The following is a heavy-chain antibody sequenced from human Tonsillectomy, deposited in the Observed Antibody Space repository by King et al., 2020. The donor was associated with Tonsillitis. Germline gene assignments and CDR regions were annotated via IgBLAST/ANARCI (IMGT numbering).Heavy chain of an antibody. CDR2: ISYDGSNK. D-gene: IGHD3-22*01. CDR1: GFTFSSYA. V-gene: IGHV3-30*04. J-gene: IGHJ1*01. Sequence: VQLVESGGGVVQPGRSLRLSCAASGFTFSSYAMHWVRQAPGKGLEWVAVISYDGSNKYYADSVKGRFTISRDNSKNTLYLQMNSLRAEDTAVYYCASPDPYYYDSSGYPEYFQHWGQGTLVTVSS. CDR3: ASPDPYYYDSSGYPEYFQH.